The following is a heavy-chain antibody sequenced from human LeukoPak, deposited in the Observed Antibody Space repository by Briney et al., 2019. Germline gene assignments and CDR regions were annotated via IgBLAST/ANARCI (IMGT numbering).Heavy chain of an antibody. V-gene: IGHV4-39*02. CDR3: ARDSENPLHLTVTTAY. Sequence: SETLSLTCTVSGGSISSSSYYWGWIRQPPGKGLEWIGSIYYSGSTYYSPSLKSRVTISVDTSKNQFSLKLSSVTAADTAVYYCARDSENPLHLTVTTAYWGQGTLVTVSS. CDR2: IYYSGST. J-gene: IGHJ4*02. D-gene: IGHD4-11*01. CDR1: GGSISSSSYY.